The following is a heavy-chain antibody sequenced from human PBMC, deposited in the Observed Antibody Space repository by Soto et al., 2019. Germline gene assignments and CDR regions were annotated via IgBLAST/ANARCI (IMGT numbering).Heavy chain of an antibody. V-gene: IGHV5-10-1*01. D-gene: IGHD5-12*01. J-gene: IGHJ6*02. CDR2: IDPSDSYT. Sequence: GESLKISCKGSGYSFTDYRITWVRQMPGKGLEWMGRIDPSDSYTNYSPSFQGHITISADKSIDPAYLQWSSLKASDTAMYYCARVDRRGYYYGMDVWGQGTTVTVSS. CDR3: ARVDRRGYYYGMDV. CDR1: GYSFTDYR.